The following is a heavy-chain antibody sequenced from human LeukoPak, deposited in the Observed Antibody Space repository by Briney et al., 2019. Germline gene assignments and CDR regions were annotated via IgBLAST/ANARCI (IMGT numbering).Heavy chain of an antibody. V-gene: IGHV4-59*08. Sequence: SETLSLTCTVSGASINSHYWSWIRQPPGKGLEWIGHIYYNGSPNYNPSLKSRVTISVDTSKNQFYLKLTSVTAADTAVYYCARRNLVLRQSPFDIWGQGTMVTVSS. CDR3: ARRNLVLRQSPFDI. CDR1: GASINSHY. D-gene: IGHD3-16*01. J-gene: IGHJ3*02. CDR2: IYYNGSP.